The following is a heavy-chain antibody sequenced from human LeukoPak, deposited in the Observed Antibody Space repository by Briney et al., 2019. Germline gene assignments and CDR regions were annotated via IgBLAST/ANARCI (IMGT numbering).Heavy chain of an antibody. Sequence: GGSLRLSCAASGFTFVSYGMIWVRQAPGTGLEWVSTITHTGDTFYADSVKGRFTISRDNSKNTLYLQMNSLRAEDTAVYYCAKGAVAGNQKPGGYWGQGTLVTVSS. V-gene: IGHV3-23*01. CDR3: AKGAVAGNQKPGGY. CDR1: GFTFVSYG. D-gene: IGHD6-19*01. J-gene: IGHJ4*02. CDR2: ITHTGDT.